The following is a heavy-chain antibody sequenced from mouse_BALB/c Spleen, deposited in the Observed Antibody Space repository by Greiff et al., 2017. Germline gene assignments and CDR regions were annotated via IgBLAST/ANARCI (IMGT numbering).Heavy chain of an antibody. CDR1: GFTFTDYY. V-gene: IGHV7-3*02. D-gene: IGHD1-2*01. CDR2: IRNKANGYTT. J-gene: IGHJ4*01. CDR3: ARDPQSTTATGYYAMDY. Sequence: EVKLMESGGGLVQPGGSLRLSCATSGFTFTDYYMSWVRQPPGKALEWLGFIRNKANGYTTEYSASVKGRFTISRDNSQSILYLQMNNLRAEDSATYYCARDPQSTTATGYYAMDYWGQGTSVTVSS.